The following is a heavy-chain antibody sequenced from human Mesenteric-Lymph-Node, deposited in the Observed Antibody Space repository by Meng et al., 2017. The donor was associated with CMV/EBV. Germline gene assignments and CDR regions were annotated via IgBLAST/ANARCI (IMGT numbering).Heavy chain of an antibody. Sequence: GESLKISCAASGLTVSNNYMSWVRQAPGKGLEWVANINQDGSEKNYVDSLKGRFTISRDDAKKSLYLQMNGLRAEDTAVYYCARHIWGWAFDVWGQGTMVTVSS. CDR3: ARHIWGWAFDV. CDR2: INQDGSEK. J-gene: IGHJ3*01. V-gene: IGHV3-7*01. D-gene: IGHD3-16*01. CDR1: GLTVSNNY.